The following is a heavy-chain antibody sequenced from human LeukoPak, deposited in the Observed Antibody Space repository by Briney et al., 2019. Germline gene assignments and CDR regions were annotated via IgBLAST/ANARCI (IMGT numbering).Heavy chain of an antibody. CDR3: ARHTRTHYYDSSGLSLDY. V-gene: IGHV4-59*08. CDR2: IYYSGST. J-gene: IGHJ4*02. CDR1: GGSISSYY. Sequence: SSETLSLTCTVSGGSISSYYWGWIRQPPGKGLEWIGYIYYSGSTNYNPSLKSRVTISVDTSKNQFSLKLSSVTAADTAVYYCARHTRTHYYDSSGLSLDYWGQGTLVTVSS. D-gene: IGHD3-22*01.